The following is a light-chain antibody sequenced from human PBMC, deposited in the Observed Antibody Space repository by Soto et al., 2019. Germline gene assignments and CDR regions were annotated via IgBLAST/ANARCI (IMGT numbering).Light chain of an antibody. Sequence: QSALTQPASVSGSPGQSITISCTGAISDVGGYNYVSWYQQHPGKAPKLMIYEVSNRPSGVSDRFSGSKSGNTASLTISGLQADDEADYYCSSFTISRNTVIFGGGTKVTVL. CDR2: EVS. CDR1: ISDVGGYNY. J-gene: IGLJ2*01. CDR3: SSFTISRNTVI. V-gene: IGLV2-14*01.